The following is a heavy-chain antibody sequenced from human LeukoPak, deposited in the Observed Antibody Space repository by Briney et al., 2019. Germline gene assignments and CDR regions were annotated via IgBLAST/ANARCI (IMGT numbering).Heavy chain of an antibody. J-gene: IGHJ4*02. CDR2: ISWNSGSI. V-gene: IGHV3-9*01. CDR1: GFTLDDYA. Sequence: GGSLRLSCAASGFTLDDYAMHWVRQAPGKGLEWVSGISWNSGSIGYADSVKGRFTISRDNAKNSLYLQMNSLRAEDTALYYCAKSRSYCSSTSCRDKYYFDYWGQGTLVTVSS. D-gene: IGHD2-2*01. CDR3: AKSRSYCSSTSCRDKYYFDY.